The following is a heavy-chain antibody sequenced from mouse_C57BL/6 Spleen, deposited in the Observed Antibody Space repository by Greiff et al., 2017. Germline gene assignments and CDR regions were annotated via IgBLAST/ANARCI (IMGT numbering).Heavy chain of an antibody. J-gene: IGHJ1*03. Sequence: EVQLQQSGPELVKPGASVKISCKASGYSFTGYYMNWVKQSPEKSLEWIGEINPSTGGTTYNQKFKAKATLTVDKSSSTAYMQLKGLTSEDSAVYYCARKDYRGYFDVWGTGTTVTVSS. D-gene: IGHD2-4*01. CDR2: INPSTGGT. CDR1: GYSFTGYY. CDR3: ARKDYRGYFDV. V-gene: IGHV1-42*01.